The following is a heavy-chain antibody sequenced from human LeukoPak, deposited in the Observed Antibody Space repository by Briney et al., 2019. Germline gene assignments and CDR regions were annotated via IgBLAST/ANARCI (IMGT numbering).Heavy chain of an antibody. V-gene: IGHV1-46*01. D-gene: IGHD1-26*01. CDR2: INPSGGST. CDR1: GYTFTSYY. J-gene: IGHJ4*02. CDR3: ARVSGSYSPDY. Sequence: ALVKVSCKASGYTFTSYYMHWVRQAPGQGLEWMGIINPSGGSTSYAQKFQGRVTMTRDMSTSTVYMELSSLRSEDTAVYYCARVSGSYSPDYWGQGTLVTVSS.